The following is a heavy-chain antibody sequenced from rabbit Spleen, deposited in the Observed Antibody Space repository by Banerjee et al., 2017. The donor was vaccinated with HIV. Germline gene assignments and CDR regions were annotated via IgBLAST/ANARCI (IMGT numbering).Heavy chain of an antibody. CDR1: GFDFSSYY. CDR3: ARPIYDDYPTINL. D-gene: IGHD2-1*01. CDR2: IDPVFGST. J-gene: IGHJ4*01. V-gene: IGHV1S7*01. Sequence: QLKESGGGLVQPGGSLKLSCKASGFDFSSYYMSWVRQAPGKGLEWIGYIDPVFGSTYYASWVNGRFTISSHNAQNTLYLQLNSLTAADTATYFCARPIYDDYPTINLWGPGTLVTVS.